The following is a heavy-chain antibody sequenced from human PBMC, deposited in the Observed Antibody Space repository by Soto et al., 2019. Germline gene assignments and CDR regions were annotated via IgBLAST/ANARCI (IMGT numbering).Heavy chain of an antibody. J-gene: IGHJ6*02. CDR1: GGTFSSYA. Sequence: QVQLVQSGAEVKKPGSSVKVSCKASGGTFSSYAISWVRQGPGEGREWMGGIIPIFGTANYAQKFQGRVTITADESTRTAYMELSSLRSEDTAVYYYERESIVNAVGQPQGGGYYYYGMDVWGQGTTVTVSS. D-gene: IGHD2-21*01. CDR2: IIPIFGTA. V-gene: IGHV1-69*01. CDR3: ERESIVNAVGQPQGGGYYYYGMDV.